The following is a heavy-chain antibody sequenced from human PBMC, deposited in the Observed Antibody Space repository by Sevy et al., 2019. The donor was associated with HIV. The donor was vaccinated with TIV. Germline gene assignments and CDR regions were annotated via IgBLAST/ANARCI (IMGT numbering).Heavy chain of an antibody. CDR3: AKDRPQTIRYRTKYYYYGMDV. V-gene: IGHV3-30*18. CDR1: GLTFNNYG. CDR2: ISYDANKK. D-gene: IGHD3-16*02. Sequence: GGSLRLSCAASGLTFNNYGMHWVRQAPGKGLEWVGIISYDANKKYYGDSVKGRFFISRDNSKKTLSLQMNDLRAEDTAAYYCAKDRPQTIRYRTKYYYYGMDVWGLGTTVTVSS. J-gene: IGHJ6*02.